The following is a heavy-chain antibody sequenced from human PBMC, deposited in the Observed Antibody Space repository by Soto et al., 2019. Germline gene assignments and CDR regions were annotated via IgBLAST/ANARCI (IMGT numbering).Heavy chain of an antibody. J-gene: IGHJ4*02. V-gene: IGHV3-30-3*01. CDR2: MSYDGSNE. D-gene: IGHD4-17*01. CDR1: GFTFSSNA. Sequence: QVQLLESGGGVVQPGRSLRLSCAASGFTFSSNAMHWVRQAPGKGLEWVAVMSYDGSNEYYADSVKGRFTISRDNSKNTLYLQMNSLRAEDTAVYYCARDSILSGTTRPPPLDYWGQGTLVTVSS. CDR3: ARDSILSGTTRPPPLDY.